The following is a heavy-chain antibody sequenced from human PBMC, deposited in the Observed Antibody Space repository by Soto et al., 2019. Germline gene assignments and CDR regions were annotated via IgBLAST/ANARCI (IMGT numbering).Heavy chain of an antibody. CDR2: INPNSGGT. V-gene: IGHV1-2*02. J-gene: IGHJ6*02. CDR3: ARDRGSMVRGVIPYYYDHYGIDV. Sequence: AAVKVSCKASGYTFTGYYMHWVPQAPGQGLEWMGWINPNSGGTNYAQKFQGRVTMTRDTSISTAYMGLSRLRSEDTEVYYRARDRGSMVRGVIPYYYDHYGIDVWGQGTTVTVSS. D-gene: IGHD3-10*01. CDR1: GYTFTGYY.